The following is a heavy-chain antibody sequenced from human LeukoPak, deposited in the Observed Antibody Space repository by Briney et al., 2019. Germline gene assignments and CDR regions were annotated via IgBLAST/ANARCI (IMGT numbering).Heavy chain of an antibody. D-gene: IGHD5-18*01. CDR1: GFTFSTFG. J-gene: IGHJ5*02. Sequence: GGSLRLSCATAGFTFSTFGIHWVRQTPGKGLEWAAAIQSDGSKQYYGDSVRGRFTISRDSSKNTVYLQMNSLRDEDTAVYYCARDVDTSSHSSQLDPWGQGTLVTVSS. CDR3: ARDVDTSSHSSQLDP. CDR2: IQSDGSKQ. V-gene: IGHV3-33*01.